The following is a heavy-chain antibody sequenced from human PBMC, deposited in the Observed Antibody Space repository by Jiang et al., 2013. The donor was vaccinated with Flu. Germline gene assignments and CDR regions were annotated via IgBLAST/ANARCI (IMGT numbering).Heavy chain of an antibody. CDR1: GFTFSSYA. CDR3: AKDRAESRWLDEDYFDY. CDR2: ISGSGGST. D-gene: IGHD6-19*01. V-gene: IGHV3-23*01. Sequence: GGLVQPGGSLRLSCAASGFTFSSYAMSWVRQAPGKGLEWVSAISGSGGSTYYADSVKGRFTISRDNSKNTLYLQMNSLRAEDTAVYYCAKDRAESRWLDEDYFDYWGQGTLVTVSS. J-gene: IGHJ4*02.